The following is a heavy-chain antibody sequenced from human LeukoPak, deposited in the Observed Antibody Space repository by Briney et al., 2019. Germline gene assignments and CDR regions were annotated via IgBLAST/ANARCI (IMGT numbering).Heavy chain of an antibody. V-gene: IGHV4-59*01. D-gene: IGHD1-26*01. CDR3: ASGSYYFDY. J-gene: IGHJ4*02. Sequence: SETLSLTCTVSGGSIRSYYWSWIRQPTGKGLERIGYIYYSGSTNYNPSLKSRVTISVDTSKNQFSLKLSSVTAADTAVYYCASGSYYFDYWGQGTLVTVSS. CDR2: IYYSGST. CDR1: GGSIRSYY.